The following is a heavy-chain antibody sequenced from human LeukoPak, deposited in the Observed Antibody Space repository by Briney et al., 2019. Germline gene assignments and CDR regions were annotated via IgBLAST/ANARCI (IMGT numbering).Heavy chain of an antibody. D-gene: IGHD3-22*01. CDR1: GGSISSGSYY. CDR3: ARDRWGYYDSSGYLTRTYYYYYYMDV. J-gene: IGHJ6*03. Sequence: SQTLSLTCTVSGGSISSGSYYWSWIRQPAGKGLEWIGRIYTSGSTNYNPSLKSRVTISVDTSKNQFSLKLSSVTAADTAVYYCARDRWGYYDSSGYLTRTYYYYYYMDVWGKGTTVTISS. CDR2: IYTSGST. V-gene: IGHV4-61*02.